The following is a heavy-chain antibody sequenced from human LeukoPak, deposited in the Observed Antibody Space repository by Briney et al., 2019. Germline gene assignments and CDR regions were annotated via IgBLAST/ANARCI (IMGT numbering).Heavy chain of an antibody. J-gene: IGHJ4*02. D-gene: IGHD1-26*01. V-gene: IGHV4-34*01. CDR3: ARLVGAPRYYFDY. CDR1: GGSFSGYY. Sequence: SETLSLTCAVYGGSFSGYYWSWIRQPPGKGLEWIGEINHSGSTNYNPSLKSRVTISVDTSKNQFSLKLSSVTAADTAVYYCARLVGAPRYYFDYWGQGTLVTVSS. CDR2: INHSGST.